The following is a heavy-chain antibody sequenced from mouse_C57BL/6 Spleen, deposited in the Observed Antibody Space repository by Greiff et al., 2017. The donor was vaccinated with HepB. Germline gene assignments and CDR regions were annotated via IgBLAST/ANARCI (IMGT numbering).Heavy chain of an antibody. CDR1: GYTFTSYW. CDR2: IYPGSGST. V-gene: IGHV1-55*01. Sequence: VQLQQPGAELVKPGASVKMSCKASGYTFTSYWITWVKQRPGQGLEWIGDIYPGSGSTNYNEKFKSKATLTVDTSSSTAYMQLSSLTSEDSAVYYCARWDYYGSSYEGHYAMDYWGQGTSVTVSS. D-gene: IGHD1-1*01. J-gene: IGHJ4*01. CDR3: ARWDYYGSSYEGHYAMDY.